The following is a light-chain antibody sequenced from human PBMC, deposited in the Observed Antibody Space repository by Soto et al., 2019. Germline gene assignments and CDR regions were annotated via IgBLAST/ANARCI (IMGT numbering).Light chain of an antibody. Sequence: IVMTQSPATLSVSPGERATLSCRASQSVSSNLAWYQQRPGQAPRLLIFGASTIATGIPARFSGSGSGTEFTLTISRLQSEDFAIYYCQQYNNWPITFGQGTQLEIK. CDR2: GAS. CDR1: QSVSSN. CDR3: QQYNNWPIT. V-gene: IGKV3-15*01. J-gene: IGKJ5*01.